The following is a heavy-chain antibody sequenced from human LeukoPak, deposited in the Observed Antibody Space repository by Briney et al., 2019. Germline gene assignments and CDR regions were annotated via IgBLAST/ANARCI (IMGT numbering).Heavy chain of an antibody. Sequence: SGGSLRLSCAASGFTFSSCDMHWVRQATGKGLEWVSAIGTAGDTYYPGSVKGRFTISRENAKNSLYLQMNSLRAGDTAVYYCARASGNRGYSGYFISGSGWTGGGMDVWGQGTTVTVSS. CDR2: IGTAGDT. V-gene: IGHV3-13*01. CDR1: GFTFSSCD. CDR3: ARASGNRGYSGYFISGSGWTGGGMDV. J-gene: IGHJ6*02. D-gene: IGHD5-12*01.